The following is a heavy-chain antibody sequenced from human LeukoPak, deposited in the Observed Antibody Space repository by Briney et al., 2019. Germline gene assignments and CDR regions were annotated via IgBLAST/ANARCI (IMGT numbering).Heavy chain of an antibody. V-gene: IGHV4-4*02. CDR3: ARDPSIAAADTLAY. CDR2: IYHSGST. CDR1: GGSISSSNW. Sequence: TSETLSLTCAVSGGSISSSNWWSWVRQPPGKGLEWIGEIYHSGSTNYNPSLKSRVTISVDKSKNQFSLKLSSVTAADTAVYYCARDPSIAAADTLAYWGQGTLVTVSS. D-gene: IGHD6-13*01. J-gene: IGHJ4*02.